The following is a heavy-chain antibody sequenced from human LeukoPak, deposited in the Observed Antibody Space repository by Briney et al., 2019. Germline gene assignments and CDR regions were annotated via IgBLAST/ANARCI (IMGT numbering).Heavy chain of an antibody. D-gene: IGHD3-10*01. V-gene: IGHV3-33*01. J-gene: IGHJ4*02. CDR1: GFSFNTYA. Sequence: GGSLRLSCAASGFSFNTYAMHWVRQAPGQGLEWLALIWHDGSHKFYSNAMRGQFHSFRENSKNAVSLQMNNPGPEDTAVYYCAREIFGSGSCPDFWGQGTLATVSS. CDR2: IWHDGSHK. CDR3: AREIFGSGSCPDF.